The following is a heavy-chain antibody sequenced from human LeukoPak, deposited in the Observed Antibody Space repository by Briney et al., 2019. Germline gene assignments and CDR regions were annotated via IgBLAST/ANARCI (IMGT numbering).Heavy chain of an antibody. V-gene: IGHV3-48*01. CDR2: ISSSSSTI. CDR1: GFTFSSYG. CDR3: ARGMSTFDY. J-gene: IGHJ4*02. Sequence: PGGSLRLSCAASGFTFSSYGMHWVRQAPGKGLEWVSYISSSSSTIYYADSVKGRFTISRDNAKNSLYLQMNSLRAEDTALYHCARGMSTFDYWGQGTLVTVSS.